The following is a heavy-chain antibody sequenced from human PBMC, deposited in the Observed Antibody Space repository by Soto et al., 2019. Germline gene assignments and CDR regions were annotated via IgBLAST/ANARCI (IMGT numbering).Heavy chain of an antibody. Sequence: SETLPLTCAVYGGSFSGDYWSWIRQPPGKGLEWIGEINHSGSTNYNPSLKSRVTISVDTSKNQFSLKLSSVTAADTAVYYCARGGRGYCGGGSCYGVFDYWGQGTLVTVS. CDR2: INHSGST. V-gene: IGHV4-34*01. D-gene: IGHD2-15*01. CDR1: GGSFSGDY. J-gene: IGHJ4*02. CDR3: ARGGRGYCGGGSCYGVFDY.